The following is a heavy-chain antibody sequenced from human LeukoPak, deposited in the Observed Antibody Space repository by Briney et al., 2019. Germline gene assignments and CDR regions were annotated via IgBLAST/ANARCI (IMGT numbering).Heavy chain of an antibody. J-gene: IGHJ4*02. Sequence: SGTLSLTCTVSGGSIRSSSYYWGWIRQPPGKGLEWIGSIYYSGSTYYNASLKSRGTISVDTSKNQFSLKLNSVTAADTAVYFCARQVVAVAGTGYFDYWGQGTLVTLSA. CDR1: GGSIRSSSYY. CDR3: ARQVVAVAGTGYFDY. D-gene: IGHD6-19*01. CDR2: IYYSGST. V-gene: IGHV4-39*01.